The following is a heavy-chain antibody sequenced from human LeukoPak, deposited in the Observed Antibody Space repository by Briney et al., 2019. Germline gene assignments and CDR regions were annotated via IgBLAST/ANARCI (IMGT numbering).Heavy chain of an antibody. CDR3: ATDRAAPEAYYYDSSGSSALGY. CDR2: MNPNSGNT. J-gene: IGHJ4*02. Sequence: ASVKVSCKASGYTFTSYDINWVRQATGQGLEWMGWMNPNSGNTGYAQKFQGRVTMTRNTSISTAYMELSSLRSEDTAVYYCATDRAAPEAYYYDSSGSSALGYWGQGTLVTVSS. D-gene: IGHD3-22*01. CDR1: GYTFTSYD. V-gene: IGHV1-8*01.